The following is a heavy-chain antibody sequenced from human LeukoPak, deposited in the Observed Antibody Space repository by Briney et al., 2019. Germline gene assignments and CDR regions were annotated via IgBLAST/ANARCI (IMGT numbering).Heavy chain of an antibody. CDR2: IYNSGST. Sequence: SETLSLTCTVSGGSISSYCWSWIRQPSGKGLEWNRYIYNSGSTNYNPSLKSRVTISVDTSKNQFSLKLSSVTAADTAVYYCARYDSRGGHFDYWGQGTLVTVSS. J-gene: IGHJ4*02. CDR3: ARYDSRGGHFDY. CDR1: GGSISSYC. D-gene: IGHD3-22*01. V-gene: IGHV4-59*01.